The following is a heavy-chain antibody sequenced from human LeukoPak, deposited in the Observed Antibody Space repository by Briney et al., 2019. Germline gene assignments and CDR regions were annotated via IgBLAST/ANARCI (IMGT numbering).Heavy chain of an antibody. CDR1: GFTFSNSW. V-gene: IGHV3-7*01. D-gene: IGHD1-26*01. J-gene: IGHJ4*02. CDR2: INRDGSTK. Sequence: GGSLRLSCAASGFTFSNSWMAWVRQAPGKGLQWVAIINRDGSTKHYADSLKGRFTISRDNPKNSLYLRMNNLRADDTAVYYCTRDTEGSLDYWGQGILVTVAS. CDR3: TRDTEGSLDY.